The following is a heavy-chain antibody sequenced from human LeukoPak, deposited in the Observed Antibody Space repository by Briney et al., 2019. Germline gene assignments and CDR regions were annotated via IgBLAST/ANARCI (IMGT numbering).Heavy chain of an antibody. Sequence: GASVKVSCKASGGTFSSYAISWVRQAPGQGLEWMGGIIPIFGTANYAQKFQGRVTITADESTSTAYMELSSLRSEDTAVYYCAREYDSSGYLGYWGQGTLVTVSS. J-gene: IGHJ4*02. D-gene: IGHD3-22*01. CDR2: IIPIFGTA. CDR3: AREYDSSGYLGY. V-gene: IGHV1-69*13. CDR1: GGTFSSYA.